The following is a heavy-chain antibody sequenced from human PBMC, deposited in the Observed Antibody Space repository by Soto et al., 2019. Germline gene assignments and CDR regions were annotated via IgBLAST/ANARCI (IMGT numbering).Heavy chain of an antibody. Sequence: ASVKVSCKASGFTFTSSAVQWVRQAPGQRLEWMGWIGAYSGNTNYAQKLQGRVTMTTDTSTSTAYMELRSLRSDDTAVYYCARDGYKPHFDYWGQGTLVTVSS. CDR1: GFTFTSSA. CDR3: ARDGYKPHFDY. D-gene: IGHD5-12*01. CDR2: IGAYSGNT. V-gene: IGHV1-18*01. J-gene: IGHJ4*02.